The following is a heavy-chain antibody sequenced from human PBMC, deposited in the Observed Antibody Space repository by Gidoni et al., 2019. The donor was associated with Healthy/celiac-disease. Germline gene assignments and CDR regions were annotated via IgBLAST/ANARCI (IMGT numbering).Heavy chain of an antibody. J-gene: IGHJ4*02. CDR3: ATHYYDSSDYFDY. V-gene: IGHV4-59*01. CDR2: IYYSGST. D-gene: IGHD3-22*01. CDR1: GGPISSYY. Sequence: QVQPQESGPGVVKPSATLSLTCTVSGGPISSYYWSWIRQPPGKGLEWIGYIYYSGSTNYNPSLKSRVTISVDTSKNQFYLKQSSVTAADTAVDYCATHYYDSSDYFDYWGQGTLVTVSS.